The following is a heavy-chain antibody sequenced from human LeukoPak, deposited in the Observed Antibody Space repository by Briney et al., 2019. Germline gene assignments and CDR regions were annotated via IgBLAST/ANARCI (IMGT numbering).Heavy chain of an antibody. Sequence: SQTLSLTCAVSGDSVSSNRASWNWIRQSPSGGLEWLGRTYYRSKWSNDYADSVRSRITISPDPSKNAFSLQLNSVTPEATAVYYCARDPDSSYEWGPFDSWGQGTLVTVSS. V-gene: IGHV6-1*01. CDR1: GDSVSSNRAS. CDR2: TYYRSKWSN. CDR3: ARDPDSSYEWGPFDS. D-gene: IGHD6-6*01. J-gene: IGHJ5*01.